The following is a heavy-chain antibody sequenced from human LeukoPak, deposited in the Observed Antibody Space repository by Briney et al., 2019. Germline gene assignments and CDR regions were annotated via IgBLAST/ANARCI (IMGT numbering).Heavy chain of an antibody. Sequence: PSETLSLTCAVYGGSFSGYYWSWIRQPPGKGLEWIGEINHSGSTNYNPSLKSRVTISVDTSKNQFSLKLSSVTAADTAVYYCASRYCSNTSCRGSYYYYYYYMDVWGKGTTVTVSS. V-gene: IGHV4-34*01. CDR3: ASRYCSNTSCRGSYYYYYYYMDV. CDR2: INHSGST. CDR1: GGSFSGYY. J-gene: IGHJ6*03. D-gene: IGHD2-2*01.